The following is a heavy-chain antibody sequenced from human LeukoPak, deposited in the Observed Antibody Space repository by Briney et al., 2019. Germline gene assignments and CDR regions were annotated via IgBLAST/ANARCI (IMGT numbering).Heavy chain of an antibody. D-gene: IGHD3-22*01. CDR3: ARGHYDSR. CDR1: GYTFTDLT. J-gene: IGHJ4*02. Sequence: GASVKVSCKASGYTFTDLTINWVRQAPGQGLEWMGWINTKTGNPTYAQGFTGRFVFSLDTSVSTAYLQISSLKAEDTAVYYCARGHYDSRWGQGTLVTVSS. V-gene: IGHV7-4-1*02. CDR2: INTKTGNP.